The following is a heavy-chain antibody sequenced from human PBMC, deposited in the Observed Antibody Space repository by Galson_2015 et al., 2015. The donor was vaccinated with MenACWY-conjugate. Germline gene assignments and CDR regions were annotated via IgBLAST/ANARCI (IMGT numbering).Heavy chain of an antibody. V-gene: IGHV3-21*01. CDR2: ISRDSTYT. CDR1: GFTFSSYS. Sequence: SLRLSCAASGFTFSSYSMSWVRQAPGKGLEWVSSISRDSTYTYYTDSVKGRFTISRDNAKNSLYLQMNSLRAEDTAIYYCGTDQNDYGDYWGQGTLVTVSS. J-gene: IGHJ4*02. CDR3: GTDQNDYGDY.